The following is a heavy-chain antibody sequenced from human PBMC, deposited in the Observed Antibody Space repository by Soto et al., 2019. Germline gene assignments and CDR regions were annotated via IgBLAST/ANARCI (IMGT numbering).Heavy chain of an antibody. CDR2: FDPEDGET. CDR1: GYTLTELS. Sequence: QVQLVQSGAEVKKPGASVKVSCKVSGYTLTELSMHWVRQAPGKGVEWMGGFDPEDGETSYAQKFHGRVTMNEDTSTDTAYMKLSSLRSEDTAVYYCAKDAIQEPVWGQGTLVTVSS. V-gene: IGHV1-24*01. J-gene: IGHJ4*02. CDR3: AKDAIQEPV.